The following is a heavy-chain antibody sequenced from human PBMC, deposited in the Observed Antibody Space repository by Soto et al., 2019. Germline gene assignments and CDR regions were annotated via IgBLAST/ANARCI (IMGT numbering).Heavy chain of an antibody. Sequence: GGSLRLSCAASGFTFSSYWMSWVRQAPGKGLEWVANIKQDGSEKYYVDSVKGRFTISRDNAKNSLYLQMNSLRAEDTAVYYGARVSRQNLEWLLLFDYWGQGTLVTVSS. J-gene: IGHJ4*02. CDR1: GFTFSSYW. V-gene: IGHV3-7*01. CDR3: ARVSRQNLEWLLLFDY. CDR2: IKQDGSEK. D-gene: IGHD3-3*01.